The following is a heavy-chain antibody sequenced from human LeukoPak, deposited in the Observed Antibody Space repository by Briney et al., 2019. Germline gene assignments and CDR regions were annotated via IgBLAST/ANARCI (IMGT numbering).Heavy chain of an antibody. J-gene: IGHJ4*02. CDR3: ARGGDPIVGATQPFDY. CDR1: GFTFSSYG. D-gene: IGHD1-26*01. V-gene: IGHV3-33*01. Sequence: GRSLRLSCAASGFTFSSYGMHWVRQAPGKGLEWVAVIWYDGSNKYYADSVKGRFTISRDNSKNSLYLQMNSLRAEDTAVYYCARGGDPIVGATQPFDYWGQGTLVTVSS. CDR2: IWYDGSNK.